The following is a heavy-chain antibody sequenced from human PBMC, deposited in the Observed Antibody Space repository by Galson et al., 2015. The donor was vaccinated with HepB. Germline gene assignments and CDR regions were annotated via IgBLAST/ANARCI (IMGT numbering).Heavy chain of an antibody. J-gene: IGHJ3*02. D-gene: IGHD3-22*01. Sequence: SVKVSCKVSGYTLTELSMHWVRQPPGKGLEWMGGFDPEDGETIYAQKFQDRVTMTEDTSTDTAHMELRSLRSEDTAVYYCATDLPSYYYDSSGYYDPFDMWGQGTMVTVPS. CDR2: FDPEDGET. CDR3: ATDLPSYYYDSSGYYDPFDM. V-gene: IGHV1-24*01. CDR1: GYTLTELS.